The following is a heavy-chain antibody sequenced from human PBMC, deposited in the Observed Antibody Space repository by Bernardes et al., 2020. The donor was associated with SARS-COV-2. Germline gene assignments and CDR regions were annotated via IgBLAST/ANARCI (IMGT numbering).Heavy chain of an antibody. J-gene: IGHJ4*02. Sequence: GGSLRLSCAASGFTFNTHAIHWVRQAPGKGLEWVSFIWYDGSEKHYGDSVRGRFFISRDNSKNTAFLHMSNLRAEDTAVYFCAIDPPSSGFALAYWGQGTLVTVSS. D-gene: IGHD6-19*01. CDR1: GFTFNTHA. CDR3: AIDPPSSGFALAY. CDR2: IWYDGSEK. V-gene: IGHV3-30*02.